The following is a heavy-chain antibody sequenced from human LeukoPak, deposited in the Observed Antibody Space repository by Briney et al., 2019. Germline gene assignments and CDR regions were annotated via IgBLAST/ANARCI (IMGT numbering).Heavy chain of an antibody. D-gene: IGHD2-15*01. V-gene: IGHV1-69*04. CDR1: GGTFSSYA. J-gene: IGHJ4*02. CDR3: ARAGCSGGSCYSVDY. Sequence: ASVKVSCKASGGTFSSYAIGWVRQAPGQGLEWMGRIIPILGIANYAQKFQGRVTITADKSTSTAYMELSSLRSEDTAVYYCARAGCSGGSCYSVDYWGQGTLVTVSS. CDR2: IIPILGIA.